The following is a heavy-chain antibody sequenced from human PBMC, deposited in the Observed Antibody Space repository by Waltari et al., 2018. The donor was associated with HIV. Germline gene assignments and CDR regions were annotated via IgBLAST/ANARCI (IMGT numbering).Heavy chain of an antibody. CDR2: ISYGGRNK. J-gene: IGHJ4*02. CDR3: ARDGHFYDSRPLDH. D-gene: IGHD3-22*01. CDR1: GFTFSPFA. V-gene: IGHV3-30*04. Sequence: QVQLVESGGGVVQPGGSLRLSCVASGFTFSPFAFHWVRQAPGKGLEWVALISYGGRNKVYADSVKGRFTISRDNSKNTLYLQMNSLRAEDMAVYYCARDGHFYDSRPLDHWGQGTLVTVSS.